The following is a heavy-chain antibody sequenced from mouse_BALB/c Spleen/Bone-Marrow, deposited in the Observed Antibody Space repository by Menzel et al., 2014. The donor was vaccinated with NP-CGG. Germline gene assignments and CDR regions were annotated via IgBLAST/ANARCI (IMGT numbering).Heavy chain of an antibody. V-gene: IGHV1S81*02. CDR3: TRSNYGYWYFDV. CDR2: INPSNGGT. D-gene: IGHD1-1*01. CDR1: GYSFTNYY. J-gene: IGHJ1*01. Sequence: VQLVESGAELVKPGAPVKLSCKASGYSFTNYYMYWVKRRPGQGLEWIGEINPSNGGTNFNEKFKNKATLTVDKSSSTAYMQLSSLTSEDSAVYCCTRSNYGYWYFDVWGAGTTVTVSS.